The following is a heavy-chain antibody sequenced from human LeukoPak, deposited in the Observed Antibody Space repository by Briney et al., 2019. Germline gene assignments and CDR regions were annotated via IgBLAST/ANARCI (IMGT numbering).Heavy chain of an antibody. CDR3: ARNSRVAAAGFFDY. D-gene: IGHD6-13*01. CDR2: ISYDGSNK. J-gene: IGHJ4*02. V-gene: IGHV3-30-3*01. CDR1: GFTFSSYA. Sequence: QPGRSLRLSCAASGFTFSSYAMHWVRQAPGKGLEWVAVISYDGSNKYYADSVKGRFTISRDNSKNTLYLQMNSLRAEDTAVYYCARNSRVAAAGFFDYWGQGTLVTVSS.